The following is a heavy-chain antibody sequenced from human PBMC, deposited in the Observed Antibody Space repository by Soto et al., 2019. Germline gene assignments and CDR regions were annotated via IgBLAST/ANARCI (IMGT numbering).Heavy chain of an antibody. D-gene: IGHD2-21*02. CDR2: INAEGST. V-gene: IGHV3-74*01. Sequence: EVQLVESGGGLVQPGGSLRLSCAASGFAFSPYWMHWVRQTPGKGLVWVSRINAEGSTIYADSVTGRFTISRDNAKNMLYLQMTSLRAEDTAVYFCARGSNTAFDPWGQGTLVTVSS. J-gene: IGHJ5*02. CDR3: ARGSNTAFDP. CDR1: GFAFSPYW.